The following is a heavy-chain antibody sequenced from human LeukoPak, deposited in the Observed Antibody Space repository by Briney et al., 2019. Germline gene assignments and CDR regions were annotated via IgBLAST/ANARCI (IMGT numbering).Heavy chain of an antibody. CDR1: GYTFTGYY. D-gene: IGHD2-2*01. CDR2: INTNTGNP. J-gene: IGHJ4*02. CDR3: ARQGPGYCGTTSCYGVDY. Sequence: ASVKVSCKASGYTFTGYYMHWVRQAPGQGLEWMGWINTNTGNPTYAQGFTGRFVFSLDTSVSTAYLQISSLKAEDTAVYYCARQGPGYCGTTSCYGVDYWGQGTLVTVSS. V-gene: IGHV7-4-1*02.